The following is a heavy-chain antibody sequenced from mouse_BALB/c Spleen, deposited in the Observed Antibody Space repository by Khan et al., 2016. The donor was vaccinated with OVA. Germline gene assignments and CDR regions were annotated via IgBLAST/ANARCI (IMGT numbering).Heavy chain of an antibody. CDR3: ARLEDI. D-gene: IGHD1-3*01. CDR2: ICAGGST. Sequence: VELVESGPGLVAPSQSLSITCTVSGFSLTSYGVHWVRQPPGKGLEWLGVICAGGSTNYNSALMSSLSISKDNSKSQVFLKMNSLPTDDTAMYDCARLEDIWGQGTTLTVSS. V-gene: IGHV2-9*02. J-gene: IGHJ2*01. CDR1: GFSLTSYG.